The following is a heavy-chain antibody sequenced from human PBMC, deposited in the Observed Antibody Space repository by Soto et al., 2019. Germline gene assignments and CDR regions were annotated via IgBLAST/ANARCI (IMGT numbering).Heavy chain of an antibody. CDR3: ARAYQFTYYFDD. Sequence: GGSLGLSCAGSGVTFRGYAVHWVRKTPGKGLEWVTVISDDGSKTYYADSVKGRFSVSRDDSTNMVFLQMSSLRSEDTAVYHCARAYQFTYYFDDWGPGTPVTVSS. CDR2: ISDDGSKT. CDR1: GVTFRGYA. J-gene: IGHJ4*02. D-gene: IGHD3-10*01. V-gene: IGHV3-30*14.